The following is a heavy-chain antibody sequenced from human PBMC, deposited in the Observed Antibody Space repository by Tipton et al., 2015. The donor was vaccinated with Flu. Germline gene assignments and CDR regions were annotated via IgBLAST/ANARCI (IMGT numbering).Heavy chain of an antibody. CDR2: IYPGDSDT. D-gene: IGHD6-6*01. V-gene: IGHV5-51*01. J-gene: IGHJ4*02. CDR3: MRQGQYSSSSDY. Sequence: VQLVQSGAEVKKPGESLKISCQGSGYSFTKYWIGWVRQTPGKGLEWMGTIYPGDSDTRYSPSFQGQVTISADKSINTTYLQWSSLKASDSAIYYCMRQGQYSSSSDYWGKGTLVTVSS. CDR1: GYSFTKYW.